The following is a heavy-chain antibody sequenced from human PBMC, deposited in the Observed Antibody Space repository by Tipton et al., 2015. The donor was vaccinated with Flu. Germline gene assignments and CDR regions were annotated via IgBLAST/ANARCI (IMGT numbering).Heavy chain of an antibody. Sequence: LRLSCTVSGSSVSSGSYFWGWVRQPPGKGLRWIGNICPGRPYYNSSLRSRVTISVARSKDQFSLRLTSVTAADTAVYFCARRDFSNYVSEPKNWFDFWGQGTLVTVSS. CDR2: ICPGRP. V-gene: IGHV4-38-2*02. J-gene: IGHJ5*01. D-gene: IGHD4-11*01. CDR1: GSSVSSGSYF. CDR3: ARRDFSNYVSEPKNWFDF.